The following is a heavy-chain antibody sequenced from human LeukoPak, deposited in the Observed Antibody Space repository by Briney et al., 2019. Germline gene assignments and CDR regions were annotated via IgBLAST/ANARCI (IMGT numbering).Heavy chain of an antibody. CDR1: GCTFSSYA. J-gene: IGHJ2*01. V-gene: IGHV1-69*05. CDR2: IIPIFGTA. CDR3: VRGVDTAIGRYFDL. Sequence: PGSSVKVSCKASGCTFSSYAISWVRQAPGQGLEWMGGIIPIFGTANYAQNFQGRVTITTDESTSTAYMELSSLRSEDTAVYYCVRGVDTAIGRYFDLWGRGTLVTVSS. D-gene: IGHD5-18*01.